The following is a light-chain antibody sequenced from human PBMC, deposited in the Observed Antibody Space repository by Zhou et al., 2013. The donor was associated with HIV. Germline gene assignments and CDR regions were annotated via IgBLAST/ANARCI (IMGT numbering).Light chain of an antibody. J-gene: IGKJ1*01. Sequence: EIVMTQSPSTLSVSPGERVTLSCRASQSVFSNLAWYQQKPGQAPSLLIYDTSTRATGIPARFSGSGSGTEFTLTISTLQSEDFAVYYCQQYNIWPRAFGQGTKVEIK. CDR2: DTS. CDR3: QQYNIWPRA. V-gene: IGKV3D-15*01. CDR1: QSVFSN.